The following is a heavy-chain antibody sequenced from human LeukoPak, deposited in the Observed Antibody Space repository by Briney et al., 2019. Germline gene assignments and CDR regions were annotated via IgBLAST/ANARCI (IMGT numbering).Heavy chain of an antibody. CDR2: IIPIFGTA. J-gene: IGHJ4*02. CDR1: GVTFSSYA. Sequence: SVKVSCKASGVTFSSYAISWVRQAPGQGLEWMGGIIPIFGTANYAQKFQGRVTITTDESTSTAYMELSSLRSEDTAVYYCARENVEMATIFFDYWGQGTLVTVSS. CDR3: ARENVEMATIFFDY. V-gene: IGHV1-69*05. D-gene: IGHD5-24*01.